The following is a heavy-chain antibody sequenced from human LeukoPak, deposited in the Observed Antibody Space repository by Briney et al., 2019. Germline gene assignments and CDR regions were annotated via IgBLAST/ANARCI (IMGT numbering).Heavy chain of an antibody. Sequence: ASVKVSCKASGYTFTGYYMHWVRQAPGQGLEWMGWINPNSGGTNYAQKFQGWVPMTRDTSISTAYMELSRLRSDDTAVYYCARVKQQRGSLLGYWGQGTLVTVSS. V-gene: IGHV1-2*04. CDR1: GYTFTGYY. CDR3: ARVKQQRGSLLGY. D-gene: IGHD6-13*01. J-gene: IGHJ4*02. CDR2: INPNSGGT.